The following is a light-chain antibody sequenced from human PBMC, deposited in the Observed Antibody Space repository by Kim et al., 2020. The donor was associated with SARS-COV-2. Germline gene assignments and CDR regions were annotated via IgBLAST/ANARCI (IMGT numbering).Light chain of an antibody. Sequence: VSTGQTASITCSGDKLGDKYACWYQQKPGQSPGLVIYQDSKRPSGIPERFSGSNSGNTATLTISGTQAMDEADYYCQAWDSSTAWVFGGGTQLTVL. CDR3: QAWDSSTAWV. V-gene: IGLV3-1*01. CDR1: KLGDKY. CDR2: QDS. J-gene: IGLJ3*02.